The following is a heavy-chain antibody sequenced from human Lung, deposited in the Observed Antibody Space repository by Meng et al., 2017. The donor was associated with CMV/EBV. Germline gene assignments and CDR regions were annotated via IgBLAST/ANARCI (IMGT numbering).Heavy chain of an antibody. J-gene: IGHJ5*02. Sequence: DVQLLESGGGLVKPGGSLRLSCAASGFTFSDFAMTWVRQVPGQGLEWVSIITKEGTTYYAESVKGRFSITRDNFKNTVYVDMKTLRAEDTALYYCAMGSDAYAWGQGTLVTVSS. CDR2: ITKEGTT. D-gene: IGHD3-16*01. CDR1: GFTFSDFA. CDR3: AMGSDAYA. V-gene: IGHV3-23*01.